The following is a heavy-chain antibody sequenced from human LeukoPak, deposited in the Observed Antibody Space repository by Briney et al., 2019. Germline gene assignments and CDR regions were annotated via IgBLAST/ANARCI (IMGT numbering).Heavy chain of an antibody. D-gene: IGHD3-10*01. Sequence: GGSLRLSCAASGFTFSSYETNWVRQAPGKGLEWVSYISSSGSTIYYADSVKGRFTISRDNAKNSLYLQMNSLRAEDTAVYYCARDPDGSGKDYWGQGTLVTVSS. CDR3: ARDPDGSGKDY. V-gene: IGHV3-48*03. J-gene: IGHJ4*02. CDR1: GFTFSSYE. CDR2: ISSSGSTI.